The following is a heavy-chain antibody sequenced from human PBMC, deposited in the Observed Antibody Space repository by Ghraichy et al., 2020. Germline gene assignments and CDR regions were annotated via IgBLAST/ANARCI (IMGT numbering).Heavy chain of an antibody. V-gene: IGHV3-33*01. CDR3: ARTIFGVVLRGMDV. CDR1: GFTFSSYG. CDR2: IWYDGSNK. J-gene: IGHJ6*02. Sequence: GGSLRLSCAASGFTFSSYGMHWVRQAPGKGLEWVAVIWYDGSNKYYADSVKGRFTISRDNSKNTLYLQMNSLRAEDTAVYYCARTIFGVVLRGMDVWGQGTTVTVSS. D-gene: IGHD3-3*01.